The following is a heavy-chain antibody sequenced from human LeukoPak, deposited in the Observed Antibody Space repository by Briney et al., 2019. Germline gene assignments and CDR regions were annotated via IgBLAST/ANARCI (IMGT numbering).Heavy chain of an antibody. Sequence: ASVKVSCKAFGYXITGYYIHWVRQAPGQGLEWMGWINPNNGGTNSARKFQGRVTMTRDTSIGTAYMELNRLTYDDTAVYYCGRDRHWNQGNFDYWGQGTLVTVSS. J-gene: IGHJ4*02. D-gene: IGHD1-1*01. CDR3: GRDRHWNQGNFDY. CDR2: INPNNGGT. CDR1: GYXITGYY. V-gene: IGHV1-2*02.